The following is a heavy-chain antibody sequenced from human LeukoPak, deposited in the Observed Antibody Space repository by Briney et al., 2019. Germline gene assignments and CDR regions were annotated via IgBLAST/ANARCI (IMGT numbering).Heavy chain of an antibody. D-gene: IGHD2-21*02. Sequence: SLRLSCAASGFTLDDYAMHWVRQAPGKGLEWVSGISWNSGSIGYADSVKGRFTISRDNAKNSLYLQMNSLRAEDTALYYCAKDITPYCGGDCPFYWGQGTLVTVSS. CDR1: GFTLDDYA. J-gene: IGHJ4*02. V-gene: IGHV3-9*01. CDR2: ISWNSGSI. CDR3: AKDITPYCGGDCPFY.